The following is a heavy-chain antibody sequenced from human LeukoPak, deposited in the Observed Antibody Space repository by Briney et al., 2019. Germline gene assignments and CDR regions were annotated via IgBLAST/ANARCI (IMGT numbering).Heavy chain of an antibody. J-gene: IGHJ3*02. Sequence: SSETLSLTCTVSGGSISSSSYYWGWIRQPPGKGLEWIGSIYYSGSTYYNPSLKSRVTISVDTSKNQFSLKLSSLTAADTAVYYCASPGLYCSGTCYHPLDIWGQGTMVTVTS. CDR2: IYYSGST. V-gene: IGHV4-39*01. D-gene: IGHD2-2*01. CDR1: GGSISSSSYY. CDR3: ASPGLYCSGTCYHPLDI.